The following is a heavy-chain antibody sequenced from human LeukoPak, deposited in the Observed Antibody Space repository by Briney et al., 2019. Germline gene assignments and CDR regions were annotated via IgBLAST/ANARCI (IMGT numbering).Heavy chain of an antibody. CDR3: AREDSIAAAGIGY. V-gene: IGHV4-34*01. Sequence: KPSETLSLTCAVYGGSFSGYYWSWIRQPPGKGLEWIGEINHSGSTNYNPSLKSRVTISVDTSKNQFSLKLSSVTAADTAVYYCAREDSIAAAGIGYWGQGTLVTVSS. CDR2: INHSGST. J-gene: IGHJ4*02. CDR1: GGSFSGYY. D-gene: IGHD6-13*01.